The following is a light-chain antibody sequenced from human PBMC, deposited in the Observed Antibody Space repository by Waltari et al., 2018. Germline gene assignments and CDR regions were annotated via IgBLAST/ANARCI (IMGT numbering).Light chain of an antibody. CDR2: GAS. J-gene: IGKJ3*01. Sequence: EIVMTQSPATLSVSPGERATLPCRASQSVSSKLAWIQQKTGQAPRPLIYGASTRATGIPARFSGSGSGTDFTLIVSSLQSEDFADYYCQQLNNWPFTFGPGTKVDIK. CDR1: QSVSSK. V-gene: IGKV3-15*01. CDR3: QQLNNWPFT.